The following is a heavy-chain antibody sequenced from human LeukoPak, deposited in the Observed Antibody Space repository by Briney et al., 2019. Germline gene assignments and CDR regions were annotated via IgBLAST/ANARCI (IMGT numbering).Heavy chain of an antibody. CDR1: GFSFSSGGVG. CDR2: IYENDEK. V-gene: IGHV2-5*01. J-gene: IGHJ3*01. CDR3: AHRHRGVASDV. Sequence: SGPTLVNPRQTLRLTCTFSGFSFSSGGVGVGWIRQPPGKALEWLGVIYENDEKLYSSSLQNRLTITNDTSRNQVVLTMANMDPVDTATYYCAHRHRGVASDVWGQGTMVTVSS. D-gene: IGHD2-15*01.